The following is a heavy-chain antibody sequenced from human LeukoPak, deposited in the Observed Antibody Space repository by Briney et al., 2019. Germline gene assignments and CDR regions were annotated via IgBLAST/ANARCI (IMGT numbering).Heavy chain of an antibody. Sequence: PGGSLRLSCAASGFTVSSNYMSWVRQPPGKGLEWIGYIYYSGSTNYNPSLKSRVTISVDTSKNQFSLKLSSVTAADTAVYYCARGYYYDSSGYYYFDYWGQGTLVTVSS. V-gene: IGHV4-59*08. CDR2: IYYSGST. J-gene: IGHJ4*02. CDR3: ARGYYYDSSGYYYFDY. CDR1: GFTVSSNY. D-gene: IGHD3-22*01.